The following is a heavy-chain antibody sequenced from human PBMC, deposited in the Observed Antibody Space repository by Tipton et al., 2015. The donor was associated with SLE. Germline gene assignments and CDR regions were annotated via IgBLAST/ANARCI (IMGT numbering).Heavy chain of an antibody. CDR3: ARHCGGDCSEDY. D-gene: IGHD2-21*02. CDR2: IYTSGST. CDR1: GGSFSGYY. Sequence: TLSLTCAVYGGSFSGYYRSWIRQPAGKGLEWIGYIYTSGSTNYNPSLKSRVTISVDTSKNQFSLKLSSVTAADTAVYYCARHCGGDCSEDYWGQGTLVTVSS. V-gene: IGHV4-4*09. J-gene: IGHJ4*02.